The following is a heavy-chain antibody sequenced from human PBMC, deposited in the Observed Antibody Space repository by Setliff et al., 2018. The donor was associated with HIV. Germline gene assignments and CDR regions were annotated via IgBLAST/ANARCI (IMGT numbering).Heavy chain of an antibody. CDR2: ISSSGATI. V-gene: IGHV3-11*04. CDR3: ARCRGTRWLAYFDP. D-gene: IGHD6-19*01. Sequence: GSLRLSCAASGFTFSASYMTWIRQAPGKGLEWVAHISSSGATIYYVDSVRGRFTIARDNARNTLYLDMNNLRVEDTAIYYCARCRGTRWLAYFDPWGQGTLVTVSS. J-gene: IGHJ5*02. CDR1: GFTFSASY.